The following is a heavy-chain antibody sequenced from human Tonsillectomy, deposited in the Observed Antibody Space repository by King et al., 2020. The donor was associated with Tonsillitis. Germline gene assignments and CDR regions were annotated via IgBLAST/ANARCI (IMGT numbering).Heavy chain of an antibody. D-gene: IGHD6-19*01. CDR3: ARVQGGSSSGWRSDY. CDR2: ISSSSSYI. J-gene: IGHJ4*02. Sequence: VQLVESGGGLVKPGGSLRLSYAASGFTFSSYSMNWVRQAPGKGLEWVSSISSSSSYIYYADSVKGRFTISRDNAKNSLYLQMNSLRAEDTAVYYCARVQGGSSSGWRSDYWGQGTLVTVSS. V-gene: IGHV3-21*01. CDR1: GFTFSSYS.